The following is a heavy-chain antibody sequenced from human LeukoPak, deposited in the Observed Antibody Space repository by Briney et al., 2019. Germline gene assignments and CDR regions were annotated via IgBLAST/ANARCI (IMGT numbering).Heavy chain of an antibody. CDR3: ARADRLHGGPYLIGP. CDR1: GYSFTDYY. Sequence: ASVKVSCKTSGYSFTDYYMHWVRQAPGQGLEWMGWINPYSGGTSSAQKFQGRVTMTRDSSISTVYMQVSWLTSDDTAIYYCARADRLHGGPYLIGPWGQGTLVTVSS. J-gene: IGHJ5*02. V-gene: IGHV1-2*02. D-gene: IGHD3-16*01. CDR2: INPYSGGT.